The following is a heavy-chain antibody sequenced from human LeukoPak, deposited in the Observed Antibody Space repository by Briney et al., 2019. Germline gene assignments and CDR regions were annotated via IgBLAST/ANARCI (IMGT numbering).Heavy chain of an antibody. D-gene: IGHD3-3*02. V-gene: IGHV4-59*01. CDR3: AMLADYYYYYLDV. CDR1: GGSISSYY. Sequence: SEILSLTCTVSGGSISSYYWSWIRQPPGKGLEWIGYIYYSGSTNYNPSLKSRVTISVDTSKNQFSLRLNSVTAADTAVYYCAMLADYYYYYLDVWGTGTTVTVSS. CDR2: IYYSGST. J-gene: IGHJ6*03.